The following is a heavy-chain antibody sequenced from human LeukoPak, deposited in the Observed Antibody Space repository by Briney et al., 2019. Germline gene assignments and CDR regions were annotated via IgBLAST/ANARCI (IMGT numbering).Heavy chain of an antibody. J-gene: IGHJ5*02. CDR2: INPNSGGT. CDR1: GYTFTGYY. Sequence: APVKVSCKASGYTFTGYYMHWVRQAPGQGLEWMGWINPNSGGTNYAQKFQGRVTMTRDTSISTAYMELSRLRSDDTAVYYCARVRYSSSWYWWFDPWGQGTLVTVSS. CDR3: ARVRYSSSWYWWFDP. D-gene: IGHD6-13*01. V-gene: IGHV1-2*02.